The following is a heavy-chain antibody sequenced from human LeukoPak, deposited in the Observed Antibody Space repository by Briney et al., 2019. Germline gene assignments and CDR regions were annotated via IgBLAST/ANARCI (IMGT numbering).Heavy chain of an antibody. CDR1: GFTFRSYG. D-gene: IGHD3-22*01. CDR3: ARSLIVVVITQSFGY. V-gene: IGHV3-23*01. J-gene: IGHJ4*02. CDR2: MSGSGDST. Sequence: PGGSLRLSCAASGFTFRSYGMSWVRQAPGEGLEWVSTMSGSGDSTYADSVKGRFSVSRDNSKSTLYLQMNSLRAEDTAVYYCARSLIVVVITQSFGYWGQGTLVTVSS.